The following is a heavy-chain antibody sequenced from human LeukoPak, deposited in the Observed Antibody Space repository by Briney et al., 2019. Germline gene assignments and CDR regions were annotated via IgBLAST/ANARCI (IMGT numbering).Heavy chain of an antibody. Sequence: SVKVSCKASGGTFSSYAISWVRQAPGQGLEWMGGIIPIFGTANYAQKLQGRVTMTTDTSTSTAYMELRSLRSDDTAVYYCARDLNGYCSGGSCYPTNNWFDPWGQGTLVTVSS. J-gene: IGHJ5*02. CDR3: ARDLNGYCSGGSCYPTNNWFDP. CDR2: IIPIFGTA. V-gene: IGHV1-69*05. D-gene: IGHD2-15*01. CDR1: GGTFSSYA.